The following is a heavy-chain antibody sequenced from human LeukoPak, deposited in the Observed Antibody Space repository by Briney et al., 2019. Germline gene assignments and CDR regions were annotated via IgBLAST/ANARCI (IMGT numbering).Heavy chain of an antibody. D-gene: IGHD6-13*01. CDR3: ARAYSSSWYRQKNSFDI. CDR2: ISAYNGNT. V-gene: IGHV1-18*01. Sequence: ASVKVSCKASGYTFTSYGISWVRQAPGQGLEWMGWISAYNGNTNYARKLQGRVTMTTDTSTSTAYMELRSLRSEDTAVYYCARAYSSSWYRQKNSFDIWGQGTMVTVSS. CDR1: GYTFTSYG. J-gene: IGHJ3*02.